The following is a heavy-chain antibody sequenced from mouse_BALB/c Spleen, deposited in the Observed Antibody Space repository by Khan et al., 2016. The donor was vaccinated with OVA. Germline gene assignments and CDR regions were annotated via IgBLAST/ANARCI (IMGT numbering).Heavy chain of an antibody. V-gene: IGHV1-26*01. CDR3: ARGYDVFAS. Sequence: VRLQQSGPDLVKPGASVKISCKASGYSFTLYYLSWVKQSHGESLEWIGRVNPNNGDSAYTQKFKDRATLTVDKSSNTAYMDFRSLTSEDSAVYYCARGYDVFASWGQGTLVTVSA. D-gene: IGHD2-14*01. CDR1: GYSFTLYY. J-gene: IGHJ3*01. CDR2: VNPNNGDS.